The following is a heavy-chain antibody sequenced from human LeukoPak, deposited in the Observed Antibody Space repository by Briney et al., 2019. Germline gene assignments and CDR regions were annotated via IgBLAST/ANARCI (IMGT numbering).Heavy chain of an antibody. J-gene: IGHJ5*02. V-gene: IGHV1-46*01. CDR3: ARVSVWQGRGSPFDP. CDR2: INPSDGSN. CDR1: GYTFTSYY. D-gene: IGHD2-8*01. Sequence: PSVKVSCKASGYTFTSYYMHCVPQTPGQRLEWMGIINPSDGSNSYAQKFKGRVTMTRDMSTSTVYMELSSLRSEDTAVYYCARVSVWQGRGSPFDPWGQGTLVTVSS.